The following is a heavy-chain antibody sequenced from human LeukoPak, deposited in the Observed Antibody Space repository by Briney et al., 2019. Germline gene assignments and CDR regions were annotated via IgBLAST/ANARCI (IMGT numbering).Heavy chain of an antibody. Sequence: GGSLRLSCAASGFTFSSYGMHWVRQAPGKGLEWVAVISYDGSNKYYADSVKGRFTISRDNSKNTLHLQMNSLRAEDTAVYYCAKPRLEDYDILTGYHFDYWGQGTLVTVSS. D-gene: IGHD3-9*01. V-gene: IGHV3-30*18. CDR1: GFTFSSYG. CDR3: AKPRLEDYDILTGYHFDY. J-gene: IGHJ4*02. CDR2: ISYDGSNK.